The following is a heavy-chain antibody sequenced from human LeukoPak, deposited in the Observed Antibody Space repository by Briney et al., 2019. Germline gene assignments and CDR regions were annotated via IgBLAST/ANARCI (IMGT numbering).Heavy chain of an antibody. CDR3: AKGEWQWLEKYYYYGMDV. Sequence: GGSLRLSCAASGFTFSSYAMSWVRQAPGKGLEWVSAISGSGGSTYYADSVKGRFTISRDNSKNTLCLQMNSLRAEDTAVYYCAKGEWQWLEKYYYYGMDVWGQGTTVTVSS. D-gene: IGHD6-19*01. CDR2: ISGSGGST. CDR1: GFTFSSYA. J-gene: IGHJ6*02. V-gene: IGHV3-23*01.